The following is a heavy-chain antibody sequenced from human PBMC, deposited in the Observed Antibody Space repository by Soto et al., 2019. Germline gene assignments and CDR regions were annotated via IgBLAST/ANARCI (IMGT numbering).Heavy chain of an antibody. CDR1: GFTFSDYY. CDR3: ASSYEADSVVPGPMDV. J-gene: IGHJ6*03. D-gene: IGHD2-2*01. Sequence: PGGSLRLSCAASGFTFSDYYMSWIRQAPGKGLEWVSYISSSGSTIYYADSVKGRFTISRDNAKNSLYLQMNSLRAEDTAVYYCASSYEADSVVPGPMDVWGKGTTVTVSS. CDR2: ISSSGSTI. V-gene: IGHV3-11*01.